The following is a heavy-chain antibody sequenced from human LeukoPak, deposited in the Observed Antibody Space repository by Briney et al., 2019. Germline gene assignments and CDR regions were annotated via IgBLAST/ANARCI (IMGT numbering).Heavy chain of an antibody. CDR1: GFTFSSYS. CDR3: AKSPNQAAPFDY. Sequence: GGSLRLSCAASGFTFSSYSMNWVRQAPGKGLEWVAFIRYDGSNKYYADSVKGRFTISRDNSKNTLYLQMNSLRAEDTAVYYCAKSPNQAAPFDYWGQGTLVTVSS. D-gene: IGHD1-14*01. V-gene: IGHV3-30*02. J-gene: IGHJ4*02. CDR2: IRYDGSNK.